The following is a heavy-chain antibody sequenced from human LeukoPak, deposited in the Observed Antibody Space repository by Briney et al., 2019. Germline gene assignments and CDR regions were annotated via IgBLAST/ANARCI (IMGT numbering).Heavy chain of an antibody. CDR3: ARSSGTGTFSY. Sequence: SETLSLTCTVSGGSISSSSYYWAWIRQPPGKGLEWIGSVYYGRSPYFNPSLESRATISVDTSKNHFSLKMSSVTAADTAVYYCARSSGTGTFSYWGQGTLVTVSS. CDR2: VYYGRSP. J-gene: IGHJ4*02. CDR1: GGSISSSSYY. D-gene: IGHD6-25*01. V-gene: IGHV4-39*02.